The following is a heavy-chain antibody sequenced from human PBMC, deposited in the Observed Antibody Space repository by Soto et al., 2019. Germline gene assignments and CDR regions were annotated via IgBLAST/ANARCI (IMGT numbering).Heavy chain of an antibody. CDR3: ARGRPNTFYYFYS. J-gene: IGHJ4*02. CDR2: IGNSGSPI. Sequence: GGSLRLSCAASGFTFSDYYMSWIRQAPGKGLEWVSYIGNSGSPIYYADSVKGRFTISRDNAKSSLYLHMSSLRAEDSAALDCARGRPNTFYYFYSWGQGTLVTASS. V-gene: IGHV3-11*01. CDR1: GFTFSDYY. D-gene: IGHD3-3*01.